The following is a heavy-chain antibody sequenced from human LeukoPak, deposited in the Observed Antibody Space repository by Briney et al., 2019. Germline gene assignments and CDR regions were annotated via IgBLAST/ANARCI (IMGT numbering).Heavy chain of an antibody. D-gene: IGHD2-8*01. CDR3: ARDRWGGDIVLML. Sequence: SETLSLTCSVSGDSISMHYWSWIRQPPGKGLEWIGYIDHTGSTNYNPSLNSRVTISRDTSKSHFSLELSSVTAADTAVYYCARDRWGGDIVLMLWGKGTTVTVSS. CDR2: IDHTGST. J-gene: IGHJ6*04. V-gene: IGHV4-59*11. CDR1: GDSISMHY.